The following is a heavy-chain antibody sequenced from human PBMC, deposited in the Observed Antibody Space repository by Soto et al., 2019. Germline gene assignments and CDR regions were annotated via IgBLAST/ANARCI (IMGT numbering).Heavy chain of an antibody. J-gene: IGHJ4*02. CDR2: ISYDGSNK. V-gene: IGHV3-30*18. Sequence: QVQLVESGGGVVQPGRSLRLSCAASGFTFSSYGMHWVRQAPGKGLEWVAVISYDGSNKYYADSVKGRFTISRDNSKNTLYLQMNSLRAEDTAVYYCAKDTVVGYSYGLGFDYWGQGTLVTVSS. CDR3: AKDTVVGYSYGLGFDY. CDR1: GFTFSSYG. D-gene: IGHD5-18*01.